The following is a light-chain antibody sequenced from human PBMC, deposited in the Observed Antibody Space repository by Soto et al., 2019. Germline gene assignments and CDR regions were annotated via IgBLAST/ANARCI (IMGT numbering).Light chain of an antibody. V-gene: IGLV2-14*01. CDR3: SSYTYSSTLYV. CDR1: SSDVGGYSY. Sequence: QSALTQPASVSGSPGQSITISCTGTSSDVGGYSYVSWYQQHPGKAPNLMIYDVNNRPSGVSNRFSGSKSGNTASLTISGLQAEDEADYYCSSYTYSSTLYVFGTGTKVTVL. CDR2: DVN. J-gene: IGLJ1*01.